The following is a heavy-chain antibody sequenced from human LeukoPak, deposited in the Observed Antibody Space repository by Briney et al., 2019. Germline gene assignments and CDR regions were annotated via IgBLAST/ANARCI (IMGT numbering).Heavy chain of an antibody. Sequence: GASVKVSCKVSGYILTELSMHWVRQAPGKGLEWMGGFDPEDGETIFAQKFQGRVTMTEDTSTDTASMELSSLISEDTAVYYCATGYGYSGYDRDDAFDIWGQGTMVTVS. CDR1: GYILTELS. D-gene: IGHD5-12*01. J-gene: IGHJ3*02. CDR3: ATGYGYSGYDRDDAFDI. CDR2: FDPEDGET. V-gene: IGHV1-24*01.